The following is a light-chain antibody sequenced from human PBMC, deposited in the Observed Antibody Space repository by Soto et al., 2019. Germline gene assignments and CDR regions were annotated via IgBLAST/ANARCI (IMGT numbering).Light chain of an antibody. J-gene: IGKJ2*01. CDR3: QQYGTSPRT. CDR2: GAS. V-gene: IGKV3-20*01. Sequence: EIVLTQSPGTLSLSPGERATLSCRASQRVSSSYLAWYQQKPGQAPRLLISGASSRATGIPDRFSGSGSGTDFTLTISRLEPGDFAVYYCQQYGTSPRTFGQGTKLEIK. CDR1: QRVSSSY.